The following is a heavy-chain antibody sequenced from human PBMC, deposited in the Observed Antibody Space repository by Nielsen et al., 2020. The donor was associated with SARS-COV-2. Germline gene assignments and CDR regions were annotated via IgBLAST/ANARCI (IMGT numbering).Heavy chain of an antibody. V-gene: IGHV3-73*01. CDR2: IRSKTNNYET. Sequence: GESLKISCAASGFTFGDAIIHWVRQASGKGLEWVGRIRSKTNNYETSYAASVKGRFTISRGESKNMAYLQMSRLKTDDTAVYYCKHYYDMDVWGQGTTVTVSS. CDR1: GFTFGDAI. CDR3: KHYYDMDV. J-gene: IGHJ6*02. D-gene: IGHD2-21*01.